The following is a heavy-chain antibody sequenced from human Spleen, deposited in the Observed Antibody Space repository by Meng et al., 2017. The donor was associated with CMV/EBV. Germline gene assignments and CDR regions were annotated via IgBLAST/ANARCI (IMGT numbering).Heavy chain of an antibody. D-gene: IGHD3-3*01. CDR1: GFTFSSYA. V-gene: IGHV3-23*03. CDR3: AKAHYDFWSAYSQAGFDY. CDR2: VYGGGSRT. J-gene: IGHJ4*02. Sequence: GGSLRLSCATSGFTFSSYAMNWVRQAPGKGLEWVSVVYGGGSRTSYADSVKGRFTISRDNSKNMLYLQMDSLRAEDTAVYYCAKAHYDFWSAYSQAGFDYWGQGRLVTVSS.